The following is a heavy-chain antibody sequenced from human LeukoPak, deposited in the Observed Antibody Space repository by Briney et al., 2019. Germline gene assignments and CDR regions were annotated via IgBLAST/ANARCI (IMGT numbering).Heavy chain of an antibody. CDR1: GFTFSGSA. CDR3: TKHVIGATQNYDFDY. Sequence: PGGSLRLSCAASGFTFSGSAMHWVRQASGKGLEWVGRIRSKANSYATAYAASVKGRFTISRDDSKNTAYLQMNSLKTEDTAVYYCTKHVIGATQNYDFDYWGQGTLVTVSS. CDR2: IRSKANSYAT. J-gene: IGHJ4*02. V-gene: IGHV3-73*01. D-gene: IGHD1-26*01.